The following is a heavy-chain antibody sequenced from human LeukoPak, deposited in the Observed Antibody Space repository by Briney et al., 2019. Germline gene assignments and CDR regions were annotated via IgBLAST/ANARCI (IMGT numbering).Heavy chain of an antibody. Sequence: ASVTVSCKASGYTFTNDAMNWVRQAPGQGLEWMGWINTNTGNPTYAQGFTGRFVFSLDTSVGTAYLQISSLKAEDTAVYYCARDVGGAAGTSDYWGQGTLVTVSS. V-gene: IGHV7-4-1*02. CDR2: INTNTGNP. D-gene: IGHD6-13*01. CDR3: ARDVGGAAGTSDY. J-gene: IGHJ4*02. CDR1: GYTFTNDA.